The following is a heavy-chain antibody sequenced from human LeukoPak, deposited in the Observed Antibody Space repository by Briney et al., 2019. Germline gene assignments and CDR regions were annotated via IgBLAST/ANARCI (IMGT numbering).Heavy chain of an antibody. CDR3: ARDPAGPPDYYYYGMDV. D-gene: IGHD6-25*01. Sequence: GRSLRLSCAASGFTSSSYGMHWVRQAPGRGLEWVAVIWYDGSNKYYADSVKGRFTISRDNSKNTLYLQMNSLRAEDTAVYYCARDPAGPPDYYYYGMDVWGQGTTVTVSS. J-gene: IGHJ6*02. V-gene: IGHV3-33*01. CDR2: IWYDGSNK. CDR1: GFTSSSYG.